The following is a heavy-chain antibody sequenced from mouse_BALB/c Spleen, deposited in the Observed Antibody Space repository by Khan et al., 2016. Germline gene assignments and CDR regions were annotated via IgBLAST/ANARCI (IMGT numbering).Heavy chain of an antibody. CDR1: GYTFSRYW. Sequence: QVQLKQSGAELMKPGASVQISCKATGYTFSRYWIDWVKERPGHGLTWIGEILPGSGSTNYNEKFKDKATFTAETSSNTAYIQLISLTSDDSAVYYCARGAYWGQGTLVTVSA. CDR3: ARGAY. J-gene: IGHJ3*01. V-gene: IGHV1-9*01. CDR2: ILPGSGST.